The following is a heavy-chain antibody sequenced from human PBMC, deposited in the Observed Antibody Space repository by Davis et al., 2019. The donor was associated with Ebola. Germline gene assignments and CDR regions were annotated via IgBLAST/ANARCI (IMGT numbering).Heavy chain of an antibody. D-gene: IGHD1-7*01. CDR3: ATAVNYRFDI. Sequence: GESLKISCAASGFTFSSYWMHWVRQAPGKGLVWVSRINSDGSSTSYADSVKGRLTISRDNAKNTLYLQMSSLSAEDTAVYYCATAVNYRFDIWGQGTMVTVSS. V-gene: IGHV3-74*01. J-gene: IGHJ3*02. CDR2: INSDGSST. CDR1: GFTFSSYW.